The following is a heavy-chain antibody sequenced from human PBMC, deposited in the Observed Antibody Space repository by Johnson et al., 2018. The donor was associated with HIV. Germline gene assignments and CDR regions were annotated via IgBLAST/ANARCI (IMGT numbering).Heavy chain of an antibody. D-gene: IGHD7-27*01. CDR1: GFTFDDYG. CDR2: ISYDGSNK. V-gene: IGHV3-30*18. J-gene: IGHJ3*02. CDR3: AKEIALTGERSDAFDI. Sequence: QVQLVESGGGVVRPGGSLRLSCAASGFTFDDYGMSWIRQAPGKGLEWVAVISYDGSNKYYVDSVKGRFTISRDNSKNTLYLQMNSLRTEDTAVYYCAKEIALTGERSDAFDIWGQGTMVTVSS.